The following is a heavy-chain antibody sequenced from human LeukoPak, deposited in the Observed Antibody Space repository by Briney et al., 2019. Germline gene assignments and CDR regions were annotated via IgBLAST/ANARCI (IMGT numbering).Heavy chain of an antibody. CDR1: GGSASGYY. Sequence: SETLSLTCVVSGGSASGYYWGWIRQPPGRGLEWIGYVYYSGSTNYNPSFKSRITISVDTSRNQFSLQLSSVTAADTAVYYCARIHRYCSGGACYVLDNWGQGTLVAVSS. CDR3: ARIHRYCSGGACYVLDN. J-gene: IGHJ4*02. V-gene: IGHV4-59*02. D-gene: IGHD2-15*01. CDR2: VYYSGST.